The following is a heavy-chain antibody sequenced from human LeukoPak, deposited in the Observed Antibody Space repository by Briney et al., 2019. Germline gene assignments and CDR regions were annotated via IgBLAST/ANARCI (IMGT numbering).Heavy chain of an antibody. D-gene: IGHD1-26*01. J-gene: IGHJ4*02. Sequence: ASVKVSCKASGYTFTGYYMHWVRQAPGQGLEWMGWINPNSGGTNYTQKFQGRVTMTRDTSISTAYMELSRLRSDDTAVYHCARIVLEGSGSWTPIEDYWGQGTLVTVSS. V-gene: IGHV1-2*02. CDR1: GYTFTGYY. CDR3: ARIVLEGSGSWTPIEDY. CDR2: INPNSGGT.